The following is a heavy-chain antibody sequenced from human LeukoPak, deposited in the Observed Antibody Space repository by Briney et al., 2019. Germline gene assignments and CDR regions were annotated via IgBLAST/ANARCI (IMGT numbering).Heavy chain of an antibody. CDR1: GFTFSSYE. CDR2: IYSGGST. V-gene: IGHV3-53*01. Sequence: PGGSLRLSCAASGFTFSSYEMNWVRQAPGKGLEWVSVIYSGGSTYYADSVKGRFTISRDNSKNTLYLQMNSLRAEDTAVYYCARSRGSGSYLDYWGQGTLVTVSS. D-gene: IGHD3-10*01. J-gene: IGHJ4*02. CDR3: ARSRGSGSYLDY.